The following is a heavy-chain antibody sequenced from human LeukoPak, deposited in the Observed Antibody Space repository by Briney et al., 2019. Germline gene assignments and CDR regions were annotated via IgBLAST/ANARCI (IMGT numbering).Heavy chain of an antibody. V-gene: IGHV5-51*01. D-gene: IGHD6-13*01. CDR3: ARVLRIAAAGTWFDP. CDR1: GYSFTSYW. Sequence: GESLKISCKGSGYSFTSYWIGWGRQLPGKGLEWMGIIYPGDSDTRYSPSFQGQVTISADKSISTAYLQWSSLKASDTAMYYCARVLRIAAAGTWFDPWAREPWSPSPQ. CDR2: IYPGDSDT. J-gene: IGHJ5*02.